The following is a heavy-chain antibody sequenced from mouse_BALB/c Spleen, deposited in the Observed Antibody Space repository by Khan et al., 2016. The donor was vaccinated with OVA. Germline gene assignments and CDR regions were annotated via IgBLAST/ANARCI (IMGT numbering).Heavy chain of an antibody. J-gene: IGHJ4*01. CDR3: ARYYGNYYYAMDY. D-gene: IGHD2-1*01. CDR1: GYTFTSYW. CDR2: INPSTGYT. V-gene: IGHV1-7*01. Sequence: QVQLQQPGAELAKPGASVKMSCKASGYTFTSYWMHWVKQRPGQGLEWIGYINPSTGYTEYNQKFKDKATLTADKSSSTAYMQLSSLTSEDSAVYYGARYYGNYYYAMDYWGQGTSVTVSS.